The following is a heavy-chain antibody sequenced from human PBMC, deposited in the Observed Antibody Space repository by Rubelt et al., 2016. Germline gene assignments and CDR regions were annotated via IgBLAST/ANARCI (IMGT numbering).Heavy chain of an antibody. V-gene: IGHV3-23*01. D-gene: IGHD6-13*01. CDR1: EFTFSTYA. CDR3: ATGYSSSWYSFDY. J-gene: IGHJ4*02. CDR2: ISGADGST. Sequence: GSGGGLVQPGGSLRLSCVPSEFTFSTYAMNWVRQAPGKGLEWVSSISGADGSTYYADSVKGRFTISRDDAKNSLYLQMNSLRAEDTAVYYCATGYSSSWYSFDYWGQGTLVTVSS.